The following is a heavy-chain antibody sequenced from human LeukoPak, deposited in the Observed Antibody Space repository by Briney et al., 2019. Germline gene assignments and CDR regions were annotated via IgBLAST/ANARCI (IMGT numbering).Heavy chain of an antibody. V-gene: IGHV3-74*01. Sequence: PGGSLRLSCAASGFTFSSYWRNWVRQAPGKGLVWVSRIASDGSSTTYADSVKGRFSISRDNAKNTLYLQMNSLRVEDTAVYYCARGRPHGNDYWGQRTLVTVSS. CDR3: ARGRPHGNDY. CDR1: GFTFSSYW. J-gene: IGHJ4*02. D-gene: IGHD4-23*01. CDR2: IASDGSST.